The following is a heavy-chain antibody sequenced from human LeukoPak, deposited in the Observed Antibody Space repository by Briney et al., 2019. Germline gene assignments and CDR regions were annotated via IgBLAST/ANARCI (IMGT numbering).Heavy chain of an antibody. CDR2: IYHSGST. CDR3: ARASYCSSTSCYASFDY. CDR1: GDSISSGGYY. V-gene: IGHV4-30-2*01. Sequence: KASETLSLTYTVSGDSISSGGYYWSWIRQPPGKGLEWIGYIYHSGSTYYNPSLESRVTISVDRSKNQFSLKLSSVTAADTAVYYCARASYCSSTSCYASFDYWGQGTLVTVSS. D-gene: IGHD2-2*01. J-gene: IGHJ4*02.